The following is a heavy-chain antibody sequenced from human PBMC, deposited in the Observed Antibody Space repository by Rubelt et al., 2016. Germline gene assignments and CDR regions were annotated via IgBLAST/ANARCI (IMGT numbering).Heavy chain of an antibody. CDR2: IYYSGST. D-gene: IGHD3-10*01. CDR3: ARRPITMVRGVIGAFDY. J-gene: IGHJ4*02. CDR1: GGSISSSSYY. V-gene: IGHV4-39*07. Sequence: QVQLQQWGAGLLKPSETLSLTCAVYGGSISSSSYYWGWIRQPPGKGLAWIGSIYYSGSTYYNPSLKSRVTISVDTSKTQFSLKLSSVTAADTAVYYCARRPITMVRGVIGAFDYWGQGTLVTVSS.